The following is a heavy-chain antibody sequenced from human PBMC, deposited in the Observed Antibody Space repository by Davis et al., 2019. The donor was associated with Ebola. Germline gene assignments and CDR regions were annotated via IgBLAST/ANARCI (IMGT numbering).Heavy chain of an antibody. D-gene: IGHD6-6*01. CDR2: INNDGSIT. V-gene: IGHV3-74*01. CDR3: ARAKYYGMDV. J-gene: IGHJ6*04. Sequence: PGGSLRLSCAASGFTFSSSWMHWVRQAPGKGLVWVSLINNDGSITTYADSLKGRFTISRDNAKNTLYLQMNTLRAEDTAVYYCARAKYYGMDVWGKGTTVTVSS. CDR1: GFTFSSSW.